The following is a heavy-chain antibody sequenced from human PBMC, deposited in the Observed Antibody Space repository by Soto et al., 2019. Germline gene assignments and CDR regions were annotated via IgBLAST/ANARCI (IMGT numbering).Heavy chain of an antibody. Sequence: GGSLRLSCAGSGFTCSNYWMHWVRQVPGKGLLWVSRIEEYGNIINYADSVKGRFTISRDNARNTLYLEMNSLRAEDTALYYCTRDIGWGWAYWGPGTLVTVSS. CDR1: GFTCSNYW. V-gene: IGHV3-74*01. D-gene: IGHD3-16*01. J-gene: IGHJ4*02. CDR2: IEEYGNII. CDR3: TRDIGWGWAY.